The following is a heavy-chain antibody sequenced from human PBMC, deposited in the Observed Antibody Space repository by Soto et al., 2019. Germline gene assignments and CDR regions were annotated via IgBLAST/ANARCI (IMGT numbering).Heavy chain of an antibody. Sequence: EVQLVESGGGLIQPGGSLRLSCAASGFTFSSNDMNWVRQAPGKGLEWVSLIYSGGSTYYADSVKGRFTISRDNSKNTLPLQMSRRIAADTAVYYCATRPLPPGAPWGQGTMVTVSS. CDR2: IYSGGST. J-gene: IGHJ3*01. CDR1: GFTFSSND. CDR3: ATRPLPPGAP. V-gene: IGHV3-53*01. D-gene: IGHD3-10*01.